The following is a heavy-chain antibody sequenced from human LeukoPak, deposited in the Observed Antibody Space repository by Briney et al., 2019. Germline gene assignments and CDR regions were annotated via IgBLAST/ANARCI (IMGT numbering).Heavy chain of an antibody. D-gene: IGHD3-22*01. CDR1: GYSFTGYY. Sequence: EASVKVSCKASGYSFTGYYIHWVRQAPGQGLEWMGWINPNGGGTKYAQKFQGRVTMTRDTSISTAYMELSSLRSEDTAVYYCARVPYYYDSSGYLGNWFDPWGQGTLVTVSS. J-gene: IGHJ5*02. CDR2: INPNGGGT. CDR3: ARVPYYYDSSGYLGNWFDP. V-gene: IGHV1-2*02.